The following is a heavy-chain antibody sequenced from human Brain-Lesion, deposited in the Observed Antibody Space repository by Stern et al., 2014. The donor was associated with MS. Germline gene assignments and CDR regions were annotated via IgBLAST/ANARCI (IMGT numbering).Heavy chain of an antibody. Sequence: EVQLVESGGGLVQPGGSLTISCTAAGLTFGNYWMTWVRQAPGKGLEWVSNLKEDGTAKNYVDSWKGRFTIPRDNARNSLYLQMNSLRVEDTAXXXXXRVYNTIYGIVTQRGSGMDVWGQGTTVIV. V-gene: IGHV3-7*01. CDR1: GLTFGNYW. J-gene: IGHJ6*02. CDR3: XRVYNTIYGIVTQRGSGMDV. CDR2: LKEDGTAK. D-gene: IGHD3-3*01.